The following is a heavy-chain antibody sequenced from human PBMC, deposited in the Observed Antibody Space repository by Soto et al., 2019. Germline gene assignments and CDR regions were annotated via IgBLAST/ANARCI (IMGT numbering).Heavy chain of an antibody. CDR2: IIPIFGTR. Sequence: QVQLVQSGAEVKKPGSSVKVSCKVTGGTHSSYAITWVRQAPGQGLEWMGGIIPIFGTRDYAQKFQGRVTITADPSTSTAYLELSGLTSDDTDVYYCARDGSDYSTSGHYDPWGQGTLVTVSS. J-gene: IGHJ5*02. CDR1: GGTHSSYA. D-gene: IGHD3-22*01. CDR3: ARDGSDYSTSGHYDP. V-gene: IGHV1-69*01.